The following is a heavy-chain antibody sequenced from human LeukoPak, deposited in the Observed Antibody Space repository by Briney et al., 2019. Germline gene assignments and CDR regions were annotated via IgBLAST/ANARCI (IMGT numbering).Heavy chain of an antibody. V-gene: IGHV3-7*01. CDR3: AREEQLGYFDY. CDR1: GFIFSNSW. Sequence: GGSLRLSCAASGFIFSNSWMTWVRQAPGKGLEGVATIKQDGSEKYYVDSVKGRFTISRDNAKNSLYLQMNSLRAEDTAVYYCAREEQLGYFDYWGQGTLVTVSS. J-gene: IGHJ4*02. D-gene: IGHD6-13*01. CDR2: IKQDGSEK.